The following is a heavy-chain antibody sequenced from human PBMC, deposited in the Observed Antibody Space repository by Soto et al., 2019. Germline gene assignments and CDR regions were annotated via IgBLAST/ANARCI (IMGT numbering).Heavy chain of an antibody. J-gene: IGHJ4*02. CDR3: AQVSPTGFFDY. CDR1: GFTFNSYA. D-gene: IGHD4-17*01. V-gene: IGHV3-23*01. CDR2: ISGSGSPT. Sequence: EVQLLESGGDLVQPGGSLRLSCAASGFTFNSYAMSWVRQAPGKGLEWVSTISGSGSPTYYADSVKGRFTISRDNSKNTLYLQMSSRRADDTAVYYCAQVSPTGFFDYWGQGTLVTVPS.